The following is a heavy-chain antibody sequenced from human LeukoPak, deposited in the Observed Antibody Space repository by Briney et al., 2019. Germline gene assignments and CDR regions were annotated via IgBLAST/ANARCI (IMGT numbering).Heavy chain of an antibody. V-gene: IGHV4-38-2*01. J-gene: IGHJ4*02. CDR3: ASRSVSFTYYDISTGRQEDY. D-gene: IGHD3-9*01. CDR2: IYHSGST. Sequence: SETLSLTCAVSGYSISSGYYWGWIRQPPGKGLEWIGSIYHSGSTYYNPSLKSRVTISVDTSKNQFSLKLSSVTAADTAVYYCASRSVSFTYYDISTGRQEDYWGQGTLVTVSS. CDR1: GYSISSGYY.